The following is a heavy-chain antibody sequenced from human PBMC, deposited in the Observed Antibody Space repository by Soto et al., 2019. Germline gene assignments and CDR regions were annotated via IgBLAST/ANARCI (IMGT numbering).Heavy chain of an antibody. CDR1: GFTSSGYS. V-gene: IGHV3-21*01. CDR3: ARGSQVGYCSSTSCYNYDY. J-gene: IGHJ4*02. D-gene: IGHD2-2*02. CDR2: ISSRSNYI. Sequence: GGSLRLSCAASGFTSSGYSMNWVRQAPGKELEWVSSISSRSNYIYYADPVKGRFTISRDNAKNSLLLQMNYLRAEDTAVYYCARGSQVGYCSSTSCYNYDYWGQGTLVTVSS.